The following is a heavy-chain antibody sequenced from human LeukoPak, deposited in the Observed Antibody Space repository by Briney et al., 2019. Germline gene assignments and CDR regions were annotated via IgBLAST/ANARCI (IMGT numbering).Heavy chain of an antibody. Sequence: PGGSLRLSCAASGFTFSSYAMHWVRQAPGKGLEWVAVISYDGSNKYYADSVKGRFTISRDNSKNTLYLQMNSLRAEDTAVYYCARCNTIFGVVIIPFLGYWGQGTLVTVSS. CDR2: ISYDGSNK. CDR3: ARCNTIFGVVIIPFLGY. V-gene: IGHV3-30-3*01. J-gene: IGHJ4*02. CDR1: GFTFSSYA. D-gene: IGHD3-3*01.